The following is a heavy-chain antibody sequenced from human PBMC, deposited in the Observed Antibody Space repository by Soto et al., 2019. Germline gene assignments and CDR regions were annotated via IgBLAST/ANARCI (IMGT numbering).Heavy chain of an antibody. V-gene: IGHV5-51*01. Sequence: GESLKISCKGSGYSFTSYWIGWVRQMPGKGLEWMGIIYPGDSDTRYSPSFQGQVTISADKSISTAYLQWSSLKASDTAMYSCASAPVVWFGEKYAESFQLWGQGTLVTVSS. D-gene: IGHD3-10*01. J-gene: IGHJ1*01. CDR1: GYSFTSYW. CDR3: ASAPVVWFGEKYAESFQL. CDR2: IYPGDSDT.